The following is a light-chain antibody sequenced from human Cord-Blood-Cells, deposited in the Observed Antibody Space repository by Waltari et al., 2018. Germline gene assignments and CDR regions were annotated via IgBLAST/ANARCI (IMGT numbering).Light chain of an antibody. CDR2: DAS. Sequence: DIQMTQSPSSLSASVGDRVTITCQASQDISNYLNWYQQKPGKAPKLLIYDASNLETGVPSRCSGSGSGTDFTCTISSLPHEDIATYYCQQYDNLPPFTFGPGTKVDIK. V-gene: IGKV1-33*01. CDR3: QQYDNLPPFT. J-gene: IGKJ3*01. CDR1: QDISNY.